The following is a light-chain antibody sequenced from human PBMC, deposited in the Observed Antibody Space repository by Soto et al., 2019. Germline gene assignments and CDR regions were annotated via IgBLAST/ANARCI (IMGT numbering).Light chain of an antibody. CDR3: QKYNSAPLT. J-gene: IGKJ3*01. V-gene: IGKV1-27*01. Sequence: DIQLTQSRSPLSASVGDRVTITCRASQGISNYLAWYQQKPGKVPKLLIYDASTLQSGVPSRFSGSGSGTDFTLTISSLQPVDVATYYCQKYNSAPLTFGPGTKVDIK. CDR2: DAS. CDR1: QGISNY.